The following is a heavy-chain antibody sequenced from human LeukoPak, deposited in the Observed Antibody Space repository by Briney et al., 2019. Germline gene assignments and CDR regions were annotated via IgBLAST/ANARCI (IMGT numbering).Heavy chain of an antibody. CDR2: IDQSGST. Sequence: SETLSLTCAVSGGSISRGHWWSWVRQPPGKGLEWIGEIDQSGSTNYNPSLKSRVTISVDTSKNQFSLKLRSVTTADTAVYYCARALLRPWFDPWGQGTLVTVSS. D-gene: IGHD3-16*01. CDR1: GGSISRGHW. J-gene: IGHJ5*02. CDR3: ARALLRPWFDP. V-gene: IGHV4-4*02.